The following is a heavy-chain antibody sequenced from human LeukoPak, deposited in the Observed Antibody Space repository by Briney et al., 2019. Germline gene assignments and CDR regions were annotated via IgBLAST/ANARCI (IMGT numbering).Heavy chain of an antibody. CDR1: GGSIRSGDYY. CDR2: IYYSGST. V-gene: IGHV4-30-4*01. CDR3: SRESGAFCPFGY. D-gene: IGHD1-26*01. J-gene: IGHJ4*02. Sequence: SQTLSLTCTVSGGSIRSGDYYWNWIRQPPGKGLEWIGCIYYSGSTYYSPSLKSRVSMSVDTSSNQLSLKLTSVTAADTAIYYCSRESGAFCPFGYWGQGTLVIVPS.